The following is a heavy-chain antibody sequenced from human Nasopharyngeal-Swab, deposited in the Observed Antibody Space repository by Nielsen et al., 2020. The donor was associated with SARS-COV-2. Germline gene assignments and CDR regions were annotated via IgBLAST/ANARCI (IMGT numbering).Heavy chain of an antibody. D-gene: IGHD3-10*01. CDR1: GGSISSGGYY. CDR3: ARGGGGSGSYTMDV. J-gene: IGHJ6*02. V-gene: IGHV4-31*03. Sequence: SETLSLTCTVSGGSISSGGYYWSWIRQHPGKGLEWIGYIYYSGSTYYNPSLKSRVTISVDTSKNQFSLKLSSVTAAATAVYYCARGGGGSGSYTMDVWGQGTTVTVSS. CDR2: IYYSGST.